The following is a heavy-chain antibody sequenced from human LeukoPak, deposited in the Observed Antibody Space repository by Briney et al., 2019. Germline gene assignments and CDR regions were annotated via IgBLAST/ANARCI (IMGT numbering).Heavy chain of an antibody. J-gene: IGHJ4*02. V-gene: IGHV3-30*02. CDR1: GFTFSNFD. D-gene: IGHD3-10*01. Sequence: GGSLRLSCAPSGFTFSNFDMHWVRQPPDKGLEWVAFIKFDGSQKYYADSVRGRFTVSRYNSRNMLYLQLDSLRDDDTAVYYCARRLRDSGSYSADYWGQGTLVTVSS. CDR2: IKFDGSQK. CDR3: ARRLRDSGSYSADY.